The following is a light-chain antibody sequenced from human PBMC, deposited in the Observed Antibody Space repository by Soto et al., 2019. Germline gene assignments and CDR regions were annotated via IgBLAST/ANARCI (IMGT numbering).Light chain of an antibody. CDR1: QSVSSN. CDR3: QQYDQWPPIT. J-gene: IGKJ5*01. Sequence: EVVMTQSPATLSVSPGERATLSCRASQSVSSNLAWYQQKPGQAPRLLIYGASTRVSGIPARFSGSGSGTEFTLTISSLQSEDFAVYYCQQYDQWPPITFGQGTRLEIK. V-gene: IGKV3-15*01. CDR2: GAS.